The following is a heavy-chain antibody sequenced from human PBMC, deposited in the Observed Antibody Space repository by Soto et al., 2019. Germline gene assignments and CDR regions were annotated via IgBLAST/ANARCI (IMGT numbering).Heavy chain of an antibody. J-gene: IGHJ5*02. CDR3: ARESRYNWFDP. Sequence: QMQLQESGPGLVKPSETLSLTCTVSGGSISIRDYYWGWIRQPPGKGLEWIGSVYYSGTTYYNPSLKSRVPISVDTSKNQFSLKVSSVTAADTAVYYCARESRYNWFDPWGQGTLVTVSS. CDR1: GGSISIRDYY. V-gene: IGHV4-39*02. CDR2: VYYSGTT.